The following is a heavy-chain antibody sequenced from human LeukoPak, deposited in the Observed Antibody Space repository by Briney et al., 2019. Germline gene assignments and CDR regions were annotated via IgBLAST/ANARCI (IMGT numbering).Heavy chain of an antibody. D-gene: IGHD3-22*01. CDR1: GYTFTGYY. Sequence: ASVKVSCKASGYTFTGYYMHWVRQAPGQGLEWMGWINPNSGGTNYAQKFQGRVTMTTDTSTSTAYMELRSLRSDDTAVYYCARGYDSSGPNWFDPWGQGTLVTVSS. CDR3: ARGYDSSGPNWFDP. J-gene: IGHJ5*02. V-gene: IGHV1-2*02. CDR2: INPNSGGT.